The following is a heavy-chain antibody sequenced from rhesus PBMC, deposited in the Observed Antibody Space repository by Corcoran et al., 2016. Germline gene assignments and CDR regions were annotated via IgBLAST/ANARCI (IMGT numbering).Heavy chain of an antibody. Sequence: QVKLQQWGEGLVKPSETLSLTCAVSGYSISSDYYWGWIRQPPGKGLEYIGYISGSSGSTYSTPSLKSRVTISRATSKNQFSLNLSSVTAADTAVYYCARGSGWYYFDYWGQGVLVTVSS. D-gene: IGHD6-31*01. CDR2: ISGSSGST. J-gene: IGHJ4*01. CDR3: ARGSGWYYFDY. CDR1: GYSISSDYY. V-gene: IGHV4-99*02.